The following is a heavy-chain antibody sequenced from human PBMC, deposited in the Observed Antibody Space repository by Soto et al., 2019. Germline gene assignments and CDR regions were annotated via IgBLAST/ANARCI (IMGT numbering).Heavy chain of an antibody. Sequence: QVQLVQSGAEVKKPGSSVKVSCKASGGTFSSYTISWVRQAPGQGLEWMGRIIPILGIANYAQKFQGRVTITADKATSTAYMELSSLRSEDTAVYYCAINGAYCGGDCYSNYWGQGTLVTVSS. D-gene: IGHD2-21*02. CDR2: IIPILGIA. V-gene: IGHV1-69*02. CDR3: AINGAYCGGDCYSNY. J-gene: IGHJ4*02. CDR1: GGTFSSYT.